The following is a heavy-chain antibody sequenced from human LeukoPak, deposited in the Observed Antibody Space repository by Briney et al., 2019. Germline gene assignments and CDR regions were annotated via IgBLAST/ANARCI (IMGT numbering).Heavy chain of an antibody. D-gene: IGHD1-1*01. CDR1: GFTFSSYE. J-gene: IGHJ4*02. V-gene: IGHV3-48*03. Sequence: GGSLRLSCAASGFTFSSYEMNWVRQAPGKGLEWVSYISSSGSTIYYADSVKGRFTISRDNAKNSLYLQMNSLRAEDTAVYYCARDPSELERLLIDYWGRGTLVTVSS. CDR3: ARDPSELERLLIDY. CDR2: ISSSGSTI.